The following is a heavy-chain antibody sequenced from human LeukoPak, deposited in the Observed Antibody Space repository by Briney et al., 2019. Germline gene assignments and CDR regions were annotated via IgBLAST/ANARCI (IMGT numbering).Heavy chain of an antibody. V-gene: IGHV3-48*03. Sequence: GGSLRLSCAASGFAFSSYEMNWVRQAPGKGLEWVSYISSSGDTIYYADSVKGRFTISRDNAKRSLYLQMNSLRVEDTAVYYCARETLELGYWGQGTLVTVSS. J-gene: IGHJ4*02. CDR2: ISSSGDTI. D-gene: IGHD1-7*01. CDR3: ARETLELGY. CDR1: GFAFSSYE.